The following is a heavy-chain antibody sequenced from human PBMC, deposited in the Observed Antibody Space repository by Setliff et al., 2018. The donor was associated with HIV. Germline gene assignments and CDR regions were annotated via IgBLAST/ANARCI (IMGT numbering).Heavy chain of an antibody. J-gene: IGHJ4*01. D-gene: IGHD6-13*01. CDR2: ISYDGSNK. CDR1: GFTFSSYW. V-gene: IGHV3-30*03. CDR3: AREVAADGTYFDY. Sequence: SLRLSCAASGFTFSSYWMSWVRQAPGKGLGWVAGISYDGSNKYYTDSVKGRFTISRDNSKNTLYLQMNSLRAEDSAVYYCAREVAADGTYFDYWGQGALVTVSS.